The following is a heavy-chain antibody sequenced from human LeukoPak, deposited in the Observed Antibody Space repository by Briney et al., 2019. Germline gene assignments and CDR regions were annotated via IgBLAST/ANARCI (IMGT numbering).Heavy chain of an antibody. J-gene: IGHJ4*02. D-gene: IGHD2-15*01. Sequence: PGGSLRLSCADSGFTFSSYAMSWVRQAPGKGLEWASTITSGGSTYYADSVKGRFTISRDNSKNMLYLQMNSLRAEDAAVYYCARDRDCSGGSCYGILDYWGQGTLVTVSS. CDR1: GFTFSSYA. V-gene: IGHV3-23*01. CDR2: ITSGGST. CDR3: ARDRDCSGGSCYGILDY.